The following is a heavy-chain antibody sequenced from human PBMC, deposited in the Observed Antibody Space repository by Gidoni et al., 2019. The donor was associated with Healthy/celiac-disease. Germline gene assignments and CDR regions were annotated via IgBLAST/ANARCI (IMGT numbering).Heavy chain of an antibody. CDR2: ISWNSGSI. CDR3: AATGPGY. D-gene: IGHD3-10*01. Sequence: EVQLVESGGGLVQPGRSLRLSCAASGFTFDDYAMPGVRQATGKGLEWVSGISWNSGSIGYADSVKGRFTISRDNAKNSLYLQMNSLRAEDTALYYCAATGPGYWGQGTLVTVSS. CDR1: GFTFDDYA. J-gene: IGHJ4*02. V-gene: IGHV3-9*01.